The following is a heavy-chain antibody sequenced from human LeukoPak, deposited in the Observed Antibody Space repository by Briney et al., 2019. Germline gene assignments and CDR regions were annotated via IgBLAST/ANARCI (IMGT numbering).Heavy chain of an antibody. CDR3: ARRYFDY. V-gene: IGHV3-74*01. Sequence: GGSLRLSCAVSGFTFSSYWMHWVRQVPGKGLVWVSRIKSDGSITNYADSVKGRFTISRDNAKNSLYLQMNSLRAEDTAVYYCARRYFDYWGQGTLVTVSS. CDR1: GFTFSSYW. CDR2: IKSDGSIT. J-gene: IGHJ4*02.